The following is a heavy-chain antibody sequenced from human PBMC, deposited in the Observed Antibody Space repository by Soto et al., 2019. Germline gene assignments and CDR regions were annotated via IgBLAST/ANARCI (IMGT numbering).Heavy chain of an antibody. V-gene: IGHV1-2*04. CDR2: INPNSGGT. Sequence: GPSVKVSCKASGYTFTGYYMHWVRQAPGQGLEWMGWINPNSGGTNYAQKFQGWVTMTRDTSISTAYMELSRLRAEDTAVYYCARDQDYGDYVGRRNAFDIWGQGTMVTVSS. CDR1: GYTFTGYY. CDR3: ARDQDYGDYVGRRNAFDI. D-gene: IGHD4-17*01. J-gene: IGHJ3*02.